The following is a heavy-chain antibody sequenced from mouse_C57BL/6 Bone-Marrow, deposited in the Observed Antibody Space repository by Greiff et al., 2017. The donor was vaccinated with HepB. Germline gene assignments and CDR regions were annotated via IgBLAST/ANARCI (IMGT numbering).Heavy chain of an antibody. D-gene: IGHD1-1*01. J-gene: IGHJ4*01. V-gene: IGHV1-76*01. Sequence: VKLMESGAELVRPGASVKLSCKASGYTFTDYYINWVKQRPGQGLEWIARIYPGSGNTYYNEKFKGKATLTAEKSSSTAYMQLSSLTSEDSAVYFCARPPYYGSSDYYAMDYWGQGTSVTVSS. CDR3: ARPPYYGSSDYYAMDY. CDR1: GYTFTDYY. CDR2: IYPGSGNT.